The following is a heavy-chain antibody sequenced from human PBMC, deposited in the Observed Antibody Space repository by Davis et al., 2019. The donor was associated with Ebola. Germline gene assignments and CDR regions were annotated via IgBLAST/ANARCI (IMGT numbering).Heavy chain of an antibody. Sequence: ASVKVSCKASGYTFTSYDINWVRQATGQGLEWMGWMNPNSGNTGYAQKFQGRVTMTRNTSISTAYMELSSLRSEDTAVYYCAADPTYYYDSSGCRFDYWGQGTLVTVSS. J-gene: IGHJ4*02. CDR3: AADPTYYYDSSGCRFDY. V-gene: IGHV1-8*01. D-gene: IGHD3-22*01. CDR2: MNPNSGNT. CDR1: GYTFTSYD.